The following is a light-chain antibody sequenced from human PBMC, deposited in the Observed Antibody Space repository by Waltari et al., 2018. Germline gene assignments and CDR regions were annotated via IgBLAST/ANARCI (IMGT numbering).Light chain of an antibody. V-gene: IGLV3-10*01. Sequence: SYELTQPPSVSVSPGQTARITCSGHELPRQYAYWFQQKSGQPPRLVIYEDTKRPSGIPERFSGSSSGTVATLTITGAQVDDEADYYCYSSDSTGLRVFGGGTTVVVL. J-gene: IGLJ1*01. CDR1: ELPRQY. CDR2: EDT. CDR3: YSSDSTGLRV.